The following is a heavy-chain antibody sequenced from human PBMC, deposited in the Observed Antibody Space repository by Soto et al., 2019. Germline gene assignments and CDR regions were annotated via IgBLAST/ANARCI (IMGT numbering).Heavy chain of an antibody. CDR2: ISYDGSNK. J-gene: IGHJ4*02. Sequence: QVQLVESGGGVVQPGRSLRLSCAASGFTFSSYGMHWVRQAPGKGLEWVAVISYDGSNKYYADSVKGRFTISRDNSKNTLYLQMNSLRAEDTAVYYCAKGPYSGSYLAYFDYWGQGTPVTVSS. CDR3: AKGPYSGSYLAYFDY. CDR1: GFTFSSYG. D-gene: IGHD1-26*01. V-gene: IGHV3-30*18.